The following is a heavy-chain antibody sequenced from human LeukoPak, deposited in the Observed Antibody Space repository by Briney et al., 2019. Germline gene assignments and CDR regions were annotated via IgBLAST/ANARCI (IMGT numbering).Heavy chain of an antibody. CDR3: ARGRVGSDNWFDP. Sequence: SETLSLTCAVYGGSFSGDFWSWIRQSPGKGLEWIGEINHGGSTTYNPSLQSRVTMSVDTSTNQISLKMTSVTAADTAVYYCARGRVGSDNWFDPWGQGTLVTVSS. CDR1: GGSFSGDF. D-gene: IGHD2-15*01. CDR2: INHGGST. V-gene: IGHV4-34*01. J-gene: IGHJ5*02.